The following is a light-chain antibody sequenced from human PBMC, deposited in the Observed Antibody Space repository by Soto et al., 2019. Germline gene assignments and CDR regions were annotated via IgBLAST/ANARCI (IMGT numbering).Light chain of an antibody. J-gene: IGLJ1*01. V-gene: IGLV2-11*01. CDR1: SSDVGGYNF. CDR2: DVT. CDR3: CSYAGSYTHV. Sequence: SLLIPPRSVSGSPGQSVTISCTGTSSDVGGYNFVCWYQQYPGKAPKLIIYDVTKGPSGVPDRFSGSKSGNTASLTISGLQTDDEADYYCCSYAGSYTHVFGTGTKVTVL.